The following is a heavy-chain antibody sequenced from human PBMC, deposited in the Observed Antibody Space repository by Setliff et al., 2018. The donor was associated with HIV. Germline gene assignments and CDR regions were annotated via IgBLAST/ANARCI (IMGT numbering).Heavy chain of an antibody. V-gene: IGHV3-72*01. Sequence: GGSLRLSCVASGFIFSDHYMDWVRQAPGKGLEWVGRIRNKANGYTREYDASLRGRFTILRDDSENTLYLQMDSLQIEDTAVYYCAKDEFSPLRSDSWGLGILVTVSS. J-gene: IGHJ4*02. D-gene: IGHD3-10*01. CDR3: AKDEFSPLRSDS. CDR1: GFIFSDHY. CDR2: IRNKANGYTR.